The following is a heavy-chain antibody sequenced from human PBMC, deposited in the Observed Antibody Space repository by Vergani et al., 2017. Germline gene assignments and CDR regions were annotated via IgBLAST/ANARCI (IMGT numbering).Heavy chain of an antibody. CDR1: GYTFPSYY. Sequence: QVQLVQSGAEVKKPGASVKVSCKASGYTFPSYYMHWVRQAPGQGLEWMGIINPSGGSTSYAQKFQGRVTMTRDTSTSTVYMELSSLRSEDTAVYYCARGLWFGEQKKRDNWFDPWGQGTLVTVSS. V-gene: IGHV1-46*01. J-gene: IGHJ5*02. CDR3: ARGLWFGEQKKRDNWFDP. D-gene: IGHD3-10*01. CDR2: INPSGGST.